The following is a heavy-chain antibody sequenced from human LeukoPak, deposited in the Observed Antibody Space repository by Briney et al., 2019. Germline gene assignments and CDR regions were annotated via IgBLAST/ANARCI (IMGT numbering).Heavy chain of an antibody. Sequence: PSETLSLTCTVSGGSISSYYWSWIRQPPGKGLEWIGYIYYSGSTYYNPSLKSRVTISVDTSKNQFSLKLSSVTAADTAVYYCARPAGSSAFDYWGQGTLVTVSS. J-gene: IGHJ4*02. V-gene: IGHV4-59*04. CDR3: ARPAGSSAFDY. CDR1: GGSISSYY. D-gene: IGHD1-26*01. CDR2: IYYSGST.